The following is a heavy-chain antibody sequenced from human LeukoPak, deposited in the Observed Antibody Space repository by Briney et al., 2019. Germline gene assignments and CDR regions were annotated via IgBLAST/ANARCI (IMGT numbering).Heavy chain of an antibody. J-gene: IGHJ4*02. CDR3: ARERWEPARYFDY. CDR2: IYSGGST. D-gene: IGHD1-26*01. Sequence: GGSLRLSCAASGFTVSSNYMSWVRQAPGKGLEWVSVIYSGGSTYYADSVKGRFTISRDNSKNTLYLQMNSLRAEDTAVYYCARERWEPARYFDYWGQGTLVTVSS. CDR1: GFTVSSNY. V-gene: IGHV3-53*01.